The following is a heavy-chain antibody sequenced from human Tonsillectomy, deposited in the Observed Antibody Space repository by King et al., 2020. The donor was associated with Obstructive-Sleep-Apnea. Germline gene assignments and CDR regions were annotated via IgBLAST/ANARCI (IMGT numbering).Heavy chain of an antibody. Sequence: VQLVESGGGVVQPGRSLRLSCAASGFTFSAYSMHWVRQAPGKGLEWVAVIWYDGTNKEYADSGKGRFTISRDNSKRMLFLEMKSLRAENTAVYYFWGNDSGVYNNYWGQGPLPTGSS. V-gene: IGHV3-33*01. CDR2: IWYDGTNK. CDR1: GFTFSAYS. J-gene: IGHJ4*02. D-gene: IGHD3-16*01. CDR3: WGNDSGVYNNY.